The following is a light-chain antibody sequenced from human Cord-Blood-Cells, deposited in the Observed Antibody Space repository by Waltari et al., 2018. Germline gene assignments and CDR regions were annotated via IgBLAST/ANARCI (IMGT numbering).Light chain of an antibody. J-gene: IGLJ3*02. CDR2: DVS. CDR3: CSYAGSYNWV. V-gene: IGLV2-11*02. Sequence: QSALTQPRSVSGSPGQSVTLSCTGPSSDVGVYNFASWYQKPPGKAPNLMIYDVSKRPSGVPDRFSGSKSGNTASLTISGLQAEDEADYYCCSYAGSYNWVFGGGTKLTVL. CDR1: SSDVGVYNF.